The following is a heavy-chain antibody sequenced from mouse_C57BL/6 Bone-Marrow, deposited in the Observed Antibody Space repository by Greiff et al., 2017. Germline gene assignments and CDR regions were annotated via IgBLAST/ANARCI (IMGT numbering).Heavy chain of an antibody. D-gene: IGHD2-4*01. CDR2: IDPENGDT. J-gene: IGHJ3*01. Sequence: VQLQQSGAELVRPGASVKLSCTASGFNIKDGYMHWVKQRPEHGLEWIGWIDPENGDTEYASKFQGKATITADTSSNTAYLQLSSLTSEDTAVYYCTSKLRRGSWGQGTLVTVSA. CDR1: GFNIKDGY. CDR3: TSKLRRGS. V-gene: IGHV14-4*01.